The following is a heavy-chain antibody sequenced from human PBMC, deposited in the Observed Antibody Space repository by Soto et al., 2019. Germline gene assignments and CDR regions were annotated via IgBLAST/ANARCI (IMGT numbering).Heavy chain of an antibody. J-gene: IGHJ3*02. D-gene: IGHD3-22*01. CDR3: ATARITMIVVADAFDI. CDR1: GYTLTELS. Sequence: ASVKVSCKVSGYTLTELSMHWVRQAPGKGLEWMGGFDPEDGETIYAQKFQGRVTMTEDTSTDTAYMELSSLRSEDTAVYYCATARITMIVVADAFDIWGQGTMVTVS. V-gene: IGHV1-24*01. CDR2: FDPEDGET.